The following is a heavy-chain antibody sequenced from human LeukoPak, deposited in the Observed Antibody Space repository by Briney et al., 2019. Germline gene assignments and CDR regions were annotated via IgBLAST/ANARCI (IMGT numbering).Heavy chain of an antibody. J-gene: IGHJ4*02. V-gene: IGHV3-7*03. CDR2: IKQDGSEK. Sequence: PGGSLRLSCAASGFTFRSYWMTWVRQAPGKGLEWVANIKQDGSEKYYVDSVKGRFTISRDNAKNSLHLQMNSLRAEDTAVYYCARENDSGWSGPFDYWGQGALVAVSS. D-gene: IGHD6-19*01. CDR1: GFTFRSYW. CDR3: ARENDSGWSGPFDY.